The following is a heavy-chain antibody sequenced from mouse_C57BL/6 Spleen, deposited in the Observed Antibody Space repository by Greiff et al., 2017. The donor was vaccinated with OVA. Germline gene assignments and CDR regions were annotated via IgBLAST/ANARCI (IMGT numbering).Heavy chain of an antibody. Sequence: QVQLQQPGAELVKPGASVKVSCKASGYTFTSYWMHWVKQRPGQGLEWIGRIHPSDSDTNYNQKFKGKATLTVDKYSSTAYMQLSCLTSEDSAVYYCAIGVSTIVTLDYWGQGTTLTFSS. D-gene: IGHD2-2*01. J-gene: IGHJ2*01. CDR3: AIGVSTIVTLDY. CDR1: GYTFTSYW. CDR2: IHPSDSDT. V-gene: IGHV1-74*01.